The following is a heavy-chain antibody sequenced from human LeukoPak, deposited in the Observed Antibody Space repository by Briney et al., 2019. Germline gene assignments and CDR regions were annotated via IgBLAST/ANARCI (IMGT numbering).Heavy chain of an antibody. CDR1: GFTFSSYG. D-gene: IGHD6-19*01. V-gene: IGHV3-30*18. J-gene: IGHJ1*01. Sequence: GGSLRLSCAASGFTFSSYGMHWVRQAPGKGLEWVAVISYDGSNKYYADSVKGRFTISRDNSKNTLYLQMNSLRAEDTAVYYCAKDPSSGWYAWYFQHWGQGTLVTVSS. CDR3: AKDPSSGWYAWYFQH. CDR2: ISYDGSNK.